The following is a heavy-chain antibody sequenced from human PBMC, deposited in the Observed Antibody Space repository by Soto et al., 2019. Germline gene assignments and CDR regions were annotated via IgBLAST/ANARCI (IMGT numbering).Heavy chain of an antibody. CDR3: ARARAMAADGISGFEP. V-gene: IGHV3-74*01. J-gene: IGHJ5*02. CDR2: INRDGSST. D-gene: IGHD6-13*01. CDR1: GFTFSSYW. Sequence: EVQLVESGGGLVQPGGSLRLSCAASGFTFSSYWMHWVRQAPGKGLVWVSRINRDGSSTSYADSVKGRFTISRYNAKNTLYLKMKSLRAEYTAVYYGARARAMAADGISGFEPWGQGTLVTVSS.